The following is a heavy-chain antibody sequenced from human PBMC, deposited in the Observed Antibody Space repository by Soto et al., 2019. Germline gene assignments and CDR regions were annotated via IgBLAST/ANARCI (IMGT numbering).Heavy chain of an antibody. J-gene: IGHJ6*03. CDR3: ARVGYSYGYVEEGNYYYYYMDV. D-gene: IGHD5-18*01. CDR1: GFTFSSYS. V-gene: IGHV3-21*01. Sequence: GGSLRLSCAASGFTFSSYSMNWVRQAPGKGLEWVSSISSSSSYIYYADSVKGRFTISRDNAKNSLYLQMNSLRAEDTAVYYCARVGYSYGYVEEGNYYYYYMDVWGKGTTVTVSS. CDR2: ISSSSSYI.